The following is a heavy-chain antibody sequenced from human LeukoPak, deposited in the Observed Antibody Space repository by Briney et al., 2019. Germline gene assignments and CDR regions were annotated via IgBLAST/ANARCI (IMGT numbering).Heavy chain of an antibody. D-gene: IGHD2-21*01. J-gene: IGHJ4*02. Sequence: GGSLSLSCAASGFTLSGKAMHWVCRAPGKGVEWRAGISHAAEPQYYSASLKGQLTISRDNAQITLYLEMNSLRPEDTAVYYSARSTSSVISSAIHGWFDFWGQGTLVTVSS. CDR1: GFTLSGKA. V-gene: IGHV3-30*03. CDR2: ISHAAEPQ. CDR3: ARSTSSVISSAIHGWFDF.